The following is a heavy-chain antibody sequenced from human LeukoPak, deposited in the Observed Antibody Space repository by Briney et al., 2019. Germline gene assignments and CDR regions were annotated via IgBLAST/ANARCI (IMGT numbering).Heavy chain of an antibody. V-gene: IGHV4-39*07. Sequence: PSETLSLTCTVSSGSISTSNYYWGWVRQPPGKALEWIGNIFYSGSTYYSPSLKSRVTISLDTSRNQFSLKLNSVTAADTAVYYCARSYYDILTGYYNYFDYWGQGTLVTVSS. CDR3: ARSYYDILTGYYNYFDY. J-gene: IGHJ4*02. CDR2: IFYSGST. CDR1: SGSISTSNYY. D-gene: IGHD3-9*01.